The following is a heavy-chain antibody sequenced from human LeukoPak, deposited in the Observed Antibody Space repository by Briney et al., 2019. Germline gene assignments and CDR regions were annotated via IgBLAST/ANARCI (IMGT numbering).Heavy chain of an antibody. J-gene: IGHJ4*02. Sequence: GGPLRLSCAASGFTFSTYAMSWVRQAPGKGLEWVSDISASGGSTYYADSVKGRFTVSRDTSKNTLYLHMSSLRADDTAVYYCAKGPRQQLVTRFDNWGQGTLVTVSS. V-gene: IGHV3-23*01. D-gene: IGHD6-13*01. CDR2: ISASGGST. CDR1: GFTFSTYA. CDR3: AKGPRQQLVTRFDN.